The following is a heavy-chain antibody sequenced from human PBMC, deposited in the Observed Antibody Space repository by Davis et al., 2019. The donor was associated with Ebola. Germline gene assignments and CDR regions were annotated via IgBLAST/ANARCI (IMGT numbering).Heavy chain of an antibody. J-gene: IGHJ6*02. Sequence: PSETLSLTCTVSGGSVSSGSYYWSWIRQPPGKGLEWIGYIYYSGSTNYNPSLKSRVTISVDTSKNQFSLKLSSVTAADTAVYYCAREGSGISIFGVVYIDGMDVWGQGTTVTVSS. CDR3: AREGSGISIFGVVYIDGMDV. CDR2: IYYSGST. D-gene: IGHD3-3*01. V-gene: IGHV4-61*01. CDR1: GGSVSSGSYY.